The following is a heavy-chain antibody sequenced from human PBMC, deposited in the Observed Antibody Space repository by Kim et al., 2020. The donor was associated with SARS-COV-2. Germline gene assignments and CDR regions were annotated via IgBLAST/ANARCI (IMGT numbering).Heavy chain of an antibody. CDR3: ARDYRRGQQLGTPDFDY. V-gene: IGHV1-18*01. Sequence: ASVKVSCKASGYTFTSYGISWVRQAPGQGLEWMGWISAYNGNTNYAQKLQGRVTMTTDTSTSTAYMELRSLRSDDTAVYYCARDYRRGQQLGTPDFDYWGQGTLVSVSS. J-gene: IGHJ4*02. D-gene: IGHD6-13*01. CDR1: GYTFTSYG. CDR2: ISAYNGNT.